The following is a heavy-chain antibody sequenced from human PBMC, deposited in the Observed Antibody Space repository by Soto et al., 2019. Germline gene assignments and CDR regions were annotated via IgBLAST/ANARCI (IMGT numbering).Heavy chain of an antibody. V-gene: IGHV3-21*06. CDR2: ISSTTNYI. J-gene: IGHJ4*02. CDR3: ARESEDLTSNFDY. CDR1: GFTFTRYS. Sequence: GGSLRLSCAASGFTFTRYSMNWVRQAPGKGLEWASSISSTTNYIYYGDSMKGRFTISRDNAKNSLYLEMNSLRAEDTAVYYCARESEDLTSNFDYWGQGTRVTVSS.